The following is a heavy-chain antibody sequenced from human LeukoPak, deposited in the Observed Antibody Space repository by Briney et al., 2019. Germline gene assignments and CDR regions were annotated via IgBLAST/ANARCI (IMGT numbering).Heavy chain of an antibody. J-gene: IGHJ4*02. D-gene: IGHD3-16*02. V-gene: IGHV3-48*04. CDR1: GFTFSSYS. CDR3: ARDRSDYVWGSYRDRSFDY. Sequence: GGSLRLSCAASGFTFSSYSMNWVRQAPGKGLEWVSYISSSSSTIYYADFVKGRFTISRDNAKNSLYLQMNSLRAEDTAVYYCARDRSDYVWGSYRDRSFDYWGQGALITVSS. CDR2: ISSSSSTI.